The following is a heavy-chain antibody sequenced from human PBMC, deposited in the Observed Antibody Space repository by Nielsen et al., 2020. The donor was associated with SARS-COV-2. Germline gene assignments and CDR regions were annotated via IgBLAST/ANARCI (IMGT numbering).Heavy chain of an antibody. D-gene: IGHD2-2*01. CDR1: GYTFTGYY. CDR3: ARRSPMGGIVVGDAFDI. CDR2: INPNSGGT. V-gene: IGHV1-2*06. Sequence: ASVKVSCKASGYTFTGYYMHWVRQAPGQGLEWMGRINPNSGGTNYAQEFQGRVTMTRDTSISTAYMELSRLRSDDTAVYYCARRSPMGGIVVGDAFDIWGQGTMVTVSS. J-gene: IGHJ3*02.